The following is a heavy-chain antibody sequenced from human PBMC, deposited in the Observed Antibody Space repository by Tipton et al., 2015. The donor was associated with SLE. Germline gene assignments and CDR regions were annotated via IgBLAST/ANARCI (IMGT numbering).Heavy chain of an antibody. CDR3: ARGLAMVRGDSMDY. CDR2: IYSSGST. Sequence: TLSLTCTVSGDSISSYFWSWIRQPPGKGLEWIGYIYSSGSTNYNPSLKSRVTISVDTSKNQFSLKLSSVTAADTAVYYCARGLAMVRGDSMDYWGQGTLVTVSS. J-gene: IGHJ4*02. D-gene: IGHD3-10*01. V-gene: IGHV4-4*08. CDR1: GDSISSYF.